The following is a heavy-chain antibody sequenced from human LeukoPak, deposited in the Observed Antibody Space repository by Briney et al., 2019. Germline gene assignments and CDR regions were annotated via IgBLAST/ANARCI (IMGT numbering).Heavy chain of an antibody. CDR1: GFTFSSYW. V-gene: IGHV3-74*01. J-gene: IGHJ3*02. D-gene: IGHD1-26*01. Sequence: GGSLRLSCVASGFTFSSYWMHWVRQDPRKGLVWVSRINGDGRNINYADSVRGRFTISRDNAKNTLYLQMNTLRVEDTAVYYCARLSGSSRLGGAFDIWGQGTMVTVSS. CDR2: INGDGRNI. CDR3: ARLSGSSRLGGAFDI.